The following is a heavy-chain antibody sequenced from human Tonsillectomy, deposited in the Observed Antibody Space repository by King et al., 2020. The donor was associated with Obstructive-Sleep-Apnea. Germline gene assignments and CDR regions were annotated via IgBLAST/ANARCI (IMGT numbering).Heavy chain of an antibody. J-gene: IGHJ4*02. V-gene: IGHV3-23*04. CDR3: AKDGDDNSGYCPYHFDY. Sequence: VQLVESGGGLVQPGGSLRLSCAVSGFTFSSYAMSWVRQAPGKGLEWVSAISGSGGNTYYADSVKGRFTISRDNSKNTLYLQMNSLRAEDTAVYYCAKDGDDNSGYCPYHFDYWGQGTLVTVSS. CDR1: GFTFSSYA. D-gene: IGHD3-22*01. CDR2: ISGSGGNT.